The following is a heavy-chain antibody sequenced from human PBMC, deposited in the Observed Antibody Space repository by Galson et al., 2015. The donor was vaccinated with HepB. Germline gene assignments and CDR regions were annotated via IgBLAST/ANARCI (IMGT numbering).Heavy chain of an antibody. CDR1: GFTFSSYG. Sequence: SLRLSCAASGFTFSSYGMHWVRQAPGKGLEWVAVIWYDGSNKYYADSVKGRFTISRDNSKNTLYLQMNSLRAEDTAVYYCARDPTYYDILTGYYAYYYYYMDVWGKGTTVTVSS. CDR3: ARDPTYYDILTGYYAYYYYYMDV. CDR2: IWYDGSNK. J-gene: IGHJ6*03. D-gene: IGHD3-9*01. V-gene: IGHV3-33*01.